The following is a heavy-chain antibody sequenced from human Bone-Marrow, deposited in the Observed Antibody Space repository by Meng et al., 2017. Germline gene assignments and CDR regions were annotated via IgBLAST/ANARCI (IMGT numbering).Heavy chain of an antibody. Sequence: GESLKISCAASGFTFDDYAMHWVRQAPGKGLEWVSYISSSGSTIYYADSVKGRFTISRDNAKNSLFLQMNSLRAEDTAVYYCAANYYYDSTAYYRDYWGLGTLVTVSS. CDR3: AANYYYDSTAYYRDY. CDR2: ISSSGSTI. D-gene: IGHD3-22*01. V-gene: IGHV3-48*03. CDR1: GFTFDDYA. J-gene: IGHJ4*02.